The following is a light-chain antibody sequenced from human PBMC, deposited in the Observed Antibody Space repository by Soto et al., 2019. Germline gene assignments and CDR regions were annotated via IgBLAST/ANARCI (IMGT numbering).Light chain of an antibody. J-gene: IGKJ1*01. CDR2: DAS. Sequence: IVMTQSPATLSVYPGERATLSCRASQSVGNFLTWYQQKPGQAPRLLIYDASTRATGIPARFSGSGSGTDFTLTITRLEPEDSAVYYCQQYGGSPRTSCQGTNVDI. V-gene: IGKV3-20*01. CDR1: QSVGNF. CDR3: QQYGGSPRT.